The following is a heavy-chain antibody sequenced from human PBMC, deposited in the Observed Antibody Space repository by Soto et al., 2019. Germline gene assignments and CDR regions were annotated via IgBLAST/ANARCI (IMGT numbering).Heavy chain of an antibody. J-gene: IGHJ6*02. D-gene: IGHD6-6*01. CDR2: TYPGDSDT. CDR1: GYSFTSYW. V-gene: IGHV5-51*01. Sequence: PGESLKISCKGSGYSFTSYWIGWVRQMPGKGLEWMGITYPGDSDTRYSPSFQGQVTISADKSISTAYLQWSSLKASDTAMYYCARPPFFSSSGSYGMDVWGQGTTVTVSS. CDR3: ARPPFFSSSGSYGMDV.